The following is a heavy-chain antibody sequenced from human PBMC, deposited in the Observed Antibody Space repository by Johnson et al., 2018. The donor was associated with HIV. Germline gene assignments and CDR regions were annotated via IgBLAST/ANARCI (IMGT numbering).Heavy chain of an antibody. V-gene: IGHV3-33*03. J-gene: IGHJ3*02. CDR1: GFTFSSYD. CDR2: IWYDGSNK. CDR3: VKEPVVVIHACGAFDI. Sequence: QVLLVESGGGVVQPGRSLRLSCAASGFTFSSYDMHWVRQAPGKGLEWVAVIWYDGSNKYYADSVKGRFTISRDNSKNTLYLQMNNLRAEDTAVYYCVKEPVVVIHACGAFDIWGHWTMVLVSS. D-gene: IGHD3-22*01.